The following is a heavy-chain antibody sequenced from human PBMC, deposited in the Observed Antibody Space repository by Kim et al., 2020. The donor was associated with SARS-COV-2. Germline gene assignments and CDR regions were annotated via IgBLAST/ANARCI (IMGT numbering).Heavy chain of an antibody. Sequence: GGSLRLSCAASGFTFSSYGMHWVRQAPGKGLEWVAVISYDGSNKYYADSVKGRFTISRDNSKNTLYLQMNSLRAEDTAVYYCAKEGDEQWLVPGDYWGQGTLVTVSS. CDR2: ISYDGSNK. CDR1: GFTFSSYG. D-gene: IGHD6-19*01. V-gene: IGHV3-30*18. CDR3: AKEGDEQWLVPGDY. J-gene: IGHJ4*02.